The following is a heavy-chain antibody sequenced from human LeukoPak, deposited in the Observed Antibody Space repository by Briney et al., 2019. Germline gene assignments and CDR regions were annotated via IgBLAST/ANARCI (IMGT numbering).Heavy chain of an antibody. Sequence: SETLSLTCAVYGGSFSGYYWSWIRQPPGKGLEWIGEINHSGSTNYNPSLKSRVTISIDTSKNQFSLKLSSVTAADTALCYCASLTGTTDYYFYYMDVWGKGTTVTVSS. CDR1: GGSFSGYY. V-gene: IGHV4-34*01. J-gene: IGHJ6*03. CDR3: ASLTGTTDYYFYYMDV. CDR2: INHSGST. D-gene: IGHD1-20*01.